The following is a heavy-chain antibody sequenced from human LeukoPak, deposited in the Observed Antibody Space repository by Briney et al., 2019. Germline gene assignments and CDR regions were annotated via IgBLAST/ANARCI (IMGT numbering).Heavy chain of an antibody. D-gene: IGHD1-26*01. CDR3: AKNVGATYY. J-gene: IGHJ4*02. V-gene: IGHV3-30*18. CDR2: ISYDGSNK. CDR1: GFTLSSYG. Sequence: GGSLRLSCAASGFTLSSYGMHWVRQAPGKGLEWVAVISYDGSNKYYADSVKGRFTISRDNSKNTLYLQMNSLRAEDTAVYYCAKNVGATYYWGQGTLVTVSS.